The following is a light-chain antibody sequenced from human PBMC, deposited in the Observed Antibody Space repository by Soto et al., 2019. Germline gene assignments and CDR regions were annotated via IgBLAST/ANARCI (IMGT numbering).Light chain of an antibody. CDR1: QSVSSY. CDR2: DAS. J-gene: IGKJ3*01. Sequence: EIVLTQSPATLSLSPGERATLSCSASQSVSSYLAWYQQKPGQAPRLLIYDASNRATGIPARFSGSGSGTDFTLTISSLEPEDFAVYYCQQRSNWPPLFGPGTTVDIK. V-gene: IGKV3-11*01. CDR3: QQRSNWPPL.